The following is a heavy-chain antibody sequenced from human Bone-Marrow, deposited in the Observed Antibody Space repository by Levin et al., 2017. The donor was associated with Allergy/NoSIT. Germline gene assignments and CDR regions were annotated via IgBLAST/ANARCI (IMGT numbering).Heavy chain of an antibody. V-gene: IGHV1-3*01. CDR3: ARDRCRTDCSSTSCYGSSHWFDP. CDR1: GYTFTSYA. Sequence: ASVKVSCKASGYTFTSYAMHWVRQAPGQRLEWMGWINAGNGNTKYSQKFQGRVTITRDTSASTAYMELSSLRSEDTAVYYCARDRCRTDCSSTSCYGSSHWFDPWGQGTLVTVSS. CDR2: INAGNGNT. J-gene: IGHJ5*02. D-gene: IGHD2-2*01.